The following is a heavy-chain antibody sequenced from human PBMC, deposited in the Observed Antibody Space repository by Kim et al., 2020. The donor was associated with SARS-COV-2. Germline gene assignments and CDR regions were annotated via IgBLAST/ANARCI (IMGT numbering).Heavy chain of an antibody. Sequence: SETLSLTCAVYGGSFSGYYWSWIRQPPGKGLEWIGEINHSGSTNYNPSLKSRVTISVDTSKNQFSLKLSSVTAADTAVYYCASGYCSSTSCYPFSVYWGQGTLVTVSS. CDR3: ASGYCSSTSCYPFSVY. D-gene: IGHD2-2*01. CDR2: INHSGST. V-gene: IGHV4-34*01. J-gene: IGHJ4*02. CDR1: GGSFSGYY.